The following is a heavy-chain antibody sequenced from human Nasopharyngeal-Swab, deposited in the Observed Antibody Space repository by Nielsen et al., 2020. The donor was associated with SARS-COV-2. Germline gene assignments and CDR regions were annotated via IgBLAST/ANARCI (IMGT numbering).Heavy chain of an antibody. CDR1: EFTVNDYV. CDR2: IRSKTHSYTT. J-gene: IGHJ4*02. D-gene: IGHD6-13*01. Sequence: GESLKISCVASEFTVNDYVIHWVRQASGKGLGWVGRIRSKTHSYTTDYAASVKGRFTISRDDSKNTAYLHMNSLESEDTAVYYCSTLPIPALGADYWGQGTLVTVSS. CDR3: STLPIPALGADY. V-gene: IGHV3-73*01.